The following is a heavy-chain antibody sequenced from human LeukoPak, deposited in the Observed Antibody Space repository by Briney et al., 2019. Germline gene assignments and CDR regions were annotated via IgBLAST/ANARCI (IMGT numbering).Heavy chain of an antibody. Sequence: QTGGSLRLSCAASGFTVSSNYMSWVRQAPGKGLEWVSYISSSGSTIYYADSVKGRFTISRDNAKNSLYLQMNSLRAEDTAVYYCARGVTAAYFDYWGQGTLVTVSS. CDR1: GFTVSSNY. CDR2: ISSSGSTI. J-gene: IGHJ4*02. D-gene: IGHD2-21*02. CDR3: ARGVTAAYFDY. V-gene: IGHV3-48*03.